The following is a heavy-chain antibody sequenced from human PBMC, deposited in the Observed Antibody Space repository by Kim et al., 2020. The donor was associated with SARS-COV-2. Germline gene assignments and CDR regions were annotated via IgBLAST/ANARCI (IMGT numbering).Heavy chain of an antibody. CDR2: IYSGGVT. D-gene: IGHD3-22*01. Sequence: GGSLRLSCAVSVFTVSSNYMSWVRQAPGKGLEWVSTIYSGGVTYYGDSVKGRVTVSRDTSKNTLYLQMNSLRAEDTAVYYCAIYHDYTGSTQGSLDPWGQGTLVTVSS. CDR1: VFTVSSNY. V-gene: IGHV3-66*01. J-gene: IGHJ5*02. CDR3: AIYHDYTGSTQGSLDP.